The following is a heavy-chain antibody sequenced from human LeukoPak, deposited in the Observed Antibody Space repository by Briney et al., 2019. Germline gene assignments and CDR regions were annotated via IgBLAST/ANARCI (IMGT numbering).Heavy chain of an antibody. CDR2: IRYDGSNK. CDR3: AKGASPVPRGNDFDY. V-gene: IGHV3-30*02. D-gene: IGHD4-23*01. Sequence: GGSLRLSCAASGFTFSSYGMHWVRQAPGKGLEWVAFIRYDGSNKYYADSVKGRFTISRDNSKNTLYLQMNSLRAEDTAVYYCAKGASPVPRGNDFDYWGQGTLVTVSS. J-gene: IGHJ4*02. CDR1: GFTFSSYG.